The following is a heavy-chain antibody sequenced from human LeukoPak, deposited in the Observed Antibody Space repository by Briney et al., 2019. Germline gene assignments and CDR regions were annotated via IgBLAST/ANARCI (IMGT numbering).Heavy chain of an antibody. CDR2: INPSGGST. J-gene: IGHJ3*02. V-gene: IGHV1-46*01. CDR3: ARVIREGINSWTDAFDI. D-gene: IGHD3-10*01. CDR1: GYTFTNYY. Sequence: ASVKVSCKASGYTFTNYYMHWVRQAPGQGLEWMGIINPSGGSTSYAQKFQGRVTMTRDMSTSTVYMELSSLRSEDTAVYYCARVIREGINSWTDAFDIWGQGTMVTVSS.